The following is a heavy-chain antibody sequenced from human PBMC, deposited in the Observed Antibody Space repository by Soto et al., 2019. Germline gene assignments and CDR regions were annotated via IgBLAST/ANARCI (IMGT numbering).Heavy chain of an antibody. V-gene: IGHV4-34*01. CDR1: GGSFSGNY. J-gene: IGHJ4*02. CDR2: FSDSGST. CDR3: ARDSVAFFDS. Sequence: SETLSLTCAVSGGSFSGNYWTWIRQPPGKGLEWIGEFSDSGSTLYNPSLKSRVIISADTSMNQFSLKLSSVTAADTAVYYCARDSVAFFDSWGQGTLVTVSS. D-gene: IGHD2-15*01.